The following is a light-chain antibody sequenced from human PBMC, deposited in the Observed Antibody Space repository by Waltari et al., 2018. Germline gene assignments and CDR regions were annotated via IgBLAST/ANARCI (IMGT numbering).Light chain of an antibody. CDR3: CAYRSENTFL. J-gene: IGLJ7*01. Sequence: QSALTQPPSVSKSLGQSVTISCTGTTSDIGAYIGVSWYFQHPGTAPRLLIYDVRKRPPGVSDRFSGSKSGNTASLTISGLQAEDEADYYCCAYRSENTFLFGGGTRLTVL. V-gene: IGLV2-18*02. CDR1: TSDIGAYIG. CDR2: DVR.